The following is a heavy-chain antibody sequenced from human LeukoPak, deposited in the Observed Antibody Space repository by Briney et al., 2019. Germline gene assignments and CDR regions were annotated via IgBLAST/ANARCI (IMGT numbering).Heavy chain of an antibody. D-gene: IGHD1-26*01. CDR3: AKGYSGSYSAFDY. J-gene: IGHJ4*02. CDR2: ISSSGDST. CDR1: GFTFSSDA. Sequence: PGGSLRLSCPASGFTFSSDAMIWVRQAPGKGLEWVSTISSSGDSTYYADSVKGRFTISRDNSKNTLYLQMNSLRAEDTAVYFCAKGYSGSYSAFDYWGQGTLVTVSS. V-gene: IGHV3-23*01.